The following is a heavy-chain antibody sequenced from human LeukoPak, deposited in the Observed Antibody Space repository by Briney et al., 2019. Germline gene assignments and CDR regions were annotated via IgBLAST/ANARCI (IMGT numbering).Heavy chain of an antibody. CDR2: ISSSGSTI. V-gene: IGHV3-11*01. CDR1: GFTFSDYY. J-gene: IGHJ4*02. Sequence: PGGSLRLSCAASGFTFSDYYMSWIRQAPGKGLEWVSYISSSGSTIYYADSVKGRFTISRDNAKNSLYLQMNSLRAEDTAVYYCARDIVVVPAAMGDEYYFDYWGQGTLVTVSS. D-gene: IGHD2-2*01. CDR3: ARDIVVVPAAMGDEYYFDY.